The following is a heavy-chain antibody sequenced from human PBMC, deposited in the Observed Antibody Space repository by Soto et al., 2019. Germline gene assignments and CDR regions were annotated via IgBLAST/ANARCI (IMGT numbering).Heavy chain of an antibody. V-gene: IGHV1-3*01. CDR1: GYTFNSYA. D-gene: IGHD1-7*01. CDR3: ARELVLPTTALCCFEH. J-gene: IGHJ4*02. CDR2: INAGNGNT. Sequence: QVQLVQSGAEMKKPGASVKVSCKASGYTFNSYAIHWVRQAPGQRLEWMGWINAGNGNTRYSQRFQGRVTSSRDTSAITAYMELSSLRSEDRAVYYCARELVLPTTALCCFEHWGQGARVTVSS.